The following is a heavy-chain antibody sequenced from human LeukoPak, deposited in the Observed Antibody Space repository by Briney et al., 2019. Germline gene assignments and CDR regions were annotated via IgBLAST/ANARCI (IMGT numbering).Heavy chain of an antibody. CDR2: IDWDDDK. J-gene: IGHJ6*02. D-gene: IGHD4-11*01. CDR1: GFSLSTSRMC. V-gene: IGHV2-70*11. Sequence: SGPTLVNPTQTLTLTCTFSGFSLSTSRMCVSWIRQPPGKALEWLARIDWDDDKYYSTSLKTRLTISKDTSKNQVVLTMTNMDPVDTATYYCARNQEMTTVRGYYYYGMDVWGQGTTVTVSS. CDR3: ARNQEMTTVRGYYYYGMDV.